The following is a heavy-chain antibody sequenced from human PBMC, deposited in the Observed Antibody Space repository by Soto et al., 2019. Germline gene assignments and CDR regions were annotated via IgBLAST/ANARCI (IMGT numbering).Heavy chain of an antibody. D-gene: IGHD3-3*01. CDR1: GGSISSGGYY. CDR2: IYYSGST. V-gene: IGHV4-31*03. J-gene: IGHJ3*02. Sequence: SETLSLTCTVSGGSISSGGYYWSWIRQHPGKGLEWIGYIYYSGSTYYNPSLKSRVTISVDTSKNQFSLKLSSVTAADTAVYYCARGGPLPYYDFWSGDDAFDIWGQGTMVTVSS. CDR3: ARGGPLPYYDFWSGDDAFDI.